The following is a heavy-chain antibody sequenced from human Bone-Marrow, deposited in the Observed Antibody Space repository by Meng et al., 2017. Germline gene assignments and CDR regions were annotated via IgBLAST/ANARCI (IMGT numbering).Heavy chain of an antibody. Sequence: GESLKISCVASGLSFTDAWMSWVRQAPGKGLEWVGRIKSKTDGGTTDYAAHVKGRFTISRDDSKNTLYLQMNSLKTEDTAVYYCTTDRGLYCTNGVCYGGYYYGMDVWGQGTTVTVSS. V-gene: IGHV3-15*01. CDR1: GLSFTDAW. CDR3: TTDRGLYCTNGVCYGGYYYGMDV. D-gene: IGHD2-8*01. J-gene: IGHJ6*02. CDR2: IKSKTDGGTT.